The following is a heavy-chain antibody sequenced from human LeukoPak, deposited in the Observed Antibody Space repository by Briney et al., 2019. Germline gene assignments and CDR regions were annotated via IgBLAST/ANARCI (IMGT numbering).Heavy chain of an antibody. V-gene: IGHV3-13*04. CDR1: GFTFSSYD. CDR2: IGTAGDT. CDR3: ARGRSYYPQHYYYYGMDV. J-gene: IGHJ6*02. Sequence: GGSLRLSCAASGFTFSSYDMHWVRQATGKGLEWVSAIGTAGDTYYPGSVKGRFTISRENAKNSLYLQMNSLRAGDTAVYYCARGRSYYPQHYYYYGMDVWGQGTPVTVSS. D-gene: IGHD1-26*01.